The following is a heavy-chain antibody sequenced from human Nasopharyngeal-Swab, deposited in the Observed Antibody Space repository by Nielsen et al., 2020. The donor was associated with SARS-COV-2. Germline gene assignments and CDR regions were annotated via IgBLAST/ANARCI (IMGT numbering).Heavy chain of an antibody. Sequence: GESLKISFAASGFTFNNYNFNWVRQAPGKGLEWVSSISSSRSYIYYADSVKGRFTIPRDNAKNSLYLQMNSLRAEDTAVYYCARDGLDYDFWSAYFMDVWGQGTTVTVSS. CDR3: ARDGLDYDFWSAYFMDV. V-gene: IGHV3-21*04. CDR1: GFTFNNYN. CDR2: ISSSRSYI. J-gene: IGHJ6*02. D-gene: IGHD3-3*01.